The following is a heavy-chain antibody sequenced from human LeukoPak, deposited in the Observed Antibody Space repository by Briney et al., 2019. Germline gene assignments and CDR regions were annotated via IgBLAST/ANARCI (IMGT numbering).Heavy chain of an antibody. V-gene: IGHV4-39*07. CDR2: INHSGST. CDR3: ARGGGLGAYYYYMDV. CDR1: GGSISSGSYY. J-gene: IGHJ6*03. D-gene: IGHD1-26*01. Sequence: SETLSLTCTVSGGSISSGSYYWSWIRQPPGKGLEWIGEINHSGSTNYNPSLKSRVTISVDTSKNQFSLKLRSVTAADTAVYYCARGGGLGAYYYYMDVWGKGTTVTISS.